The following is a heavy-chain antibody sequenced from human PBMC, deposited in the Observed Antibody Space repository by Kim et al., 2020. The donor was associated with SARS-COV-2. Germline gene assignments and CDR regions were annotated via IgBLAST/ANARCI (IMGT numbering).Heavy chain of an antibody. Sequence: ARKLQGRVTMTPDTATSTAYMELRSLRSDDTAVYYCARERSLVDRWFDPWGQGTLVTVSS. CDR3: ARERSLVDRWFDP. D-gene: IGHD6-6*01. J-gene: IGHJ5*02. V-gene: IGHV1-18*01.